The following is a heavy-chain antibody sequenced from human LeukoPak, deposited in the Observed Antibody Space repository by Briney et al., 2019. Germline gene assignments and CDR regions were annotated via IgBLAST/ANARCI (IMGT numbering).Heavy chain of an antibody. V-gene: IGHV3-21*01. D-gene: IGHD1-26*01. Sequence: GGSLRLSCAASGFTFSSYSMHWVRQAPGKGLEWVSSISNSSSNIYYADSVKGRFTISRDNAKSSLYLQMNSLRAEDTAVYYCARDGGGRGGSYGLDIDYWGQGTLVTVSS. J-gene: IGHJ4*01. CDR3: ARDGGGRGGSYGLDIDY. CDR2: ISNSSSNI. CDR1: GFTFSSYS.